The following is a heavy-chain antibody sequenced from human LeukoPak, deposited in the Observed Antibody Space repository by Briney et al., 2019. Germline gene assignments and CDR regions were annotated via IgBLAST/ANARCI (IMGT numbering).Heavy chain of an antibody. CDR2: IDANAKTT. D-gene: IGHD1-26*01. V-gene: IGHV3-74*01. J-gene: IGHJ3*02. CDR3: LTVVETTIAAFDI. CDR1: GFTFSNYW. Sequence: GGSLRLSCAASGFTFSNYWLHWVRQAPGKGLVWVSRIDANAKTTSYTDSVKGRFTISTDNAKKTLYLQMNSLRVEDTAVYYCLTVVETTIAAFDIWGQGTMVTVSS.